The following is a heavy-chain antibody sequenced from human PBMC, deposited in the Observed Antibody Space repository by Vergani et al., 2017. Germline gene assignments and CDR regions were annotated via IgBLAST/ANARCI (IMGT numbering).Heavy chain of an antibody. V-gene: IGHV3-21*01. D-gene: IGHD5-18*01. CDR3: ASGLRLYSYGYHDY. CDR1: GFTFSSYS. J-gene: IGHJ4*02. CDR2: ISSSSSYI. Sequence: EVQLVESGGGLVKPGGSLRLSCAASGFTFSSYSMNWVRQAPGKGLEWVSSISSSSSYIYYADSVKGRFTISRDNAKNSLYLQMNSLRAEDTAVYYCASGLRLYSYGYHDYWGQGTLVTVSS.